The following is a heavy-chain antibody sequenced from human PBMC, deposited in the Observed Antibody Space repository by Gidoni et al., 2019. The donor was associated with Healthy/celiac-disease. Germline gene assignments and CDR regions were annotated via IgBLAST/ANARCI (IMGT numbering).Heavy chain of an antibody. J-gene: IGHJ6*02. CDR1: GCSISSGSYY. CDR3: ARAAVYDSSGYYPNFPYYYYYYGMDV. V-gene: IGHV4-61*02. CDR2: IYTSGST. D-gene: IGHD3-22*01. Sequence: QVQLQESGPGLVKPSQTLSLTCTVSGCSISSGSYYWRWIRQPAGKGLEWIGRIYTSGSTNYNPSLKSRVTISVDTSKNQFSLKLSSVTAADTAVYYCARAAVYDSSGYYPNFPYYYYYYGMDVWGQGTTVTVSS.